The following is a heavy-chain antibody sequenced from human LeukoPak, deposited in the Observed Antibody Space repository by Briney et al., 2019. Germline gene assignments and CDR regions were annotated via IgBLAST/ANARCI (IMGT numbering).Heavy chain of an antibody. CDR2: IKQDGSEK. CDR1: TFTFSTYW. CDR3: ARAVRGSSKSFDY. J-gene: IGHJ4*02. V-gene: IGHV3-7*01. D-gene: IGHD6-6*01. Sequence: GGFLRLSCAASTFTFSTYWMSWVRQAPGKGLEWVASIKQDGSEKYYLDSVKGRFTISRDNAKNSLYLQMNSLRAEDTAVYYCARAVRGSSKSFDYWGQGTLVTVSS.